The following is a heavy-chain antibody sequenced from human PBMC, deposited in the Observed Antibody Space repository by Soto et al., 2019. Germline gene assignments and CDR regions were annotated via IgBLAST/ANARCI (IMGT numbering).Heavy chain of an antibody. V-gene: IGHV4-59*01. CDR3: ARGAGDLDYFDY. CDR2: IYYSGST. D-gene: IGHD4-17*01. J-gene: IGHJ4*02. CDR1: GGSISSYY. Sequence: PSETLSLTCTVSGGSISSYYWSWIRQPPGKGLEWIGYIYYSGSTNYNPSLKSRVTISVDTSKNQFSLKLSSVTAADTAVYYCARGAGDLDYFDYWGQGTLVTVSS.